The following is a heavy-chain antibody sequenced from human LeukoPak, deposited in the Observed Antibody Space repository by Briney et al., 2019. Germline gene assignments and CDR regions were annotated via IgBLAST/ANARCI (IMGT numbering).Heavy chain of an antibody. CDR1: GYTFTGYY. D-gene: IGHD2-15*01. V-gene: IGHV1-2*02. CDR3: ARDRGVVTRHFDY. Sequence: GASVKVSCKASGYTFTGYYMHWVRQAPGQGLEWMGWINPNSGGTNYAQKFQGRVTMTRDTSISTAYMELSRLRSDDTAVYYCARDRGVVTRHFDYWGQGTLVTVSS. CDR2: INPNSGGT. J-gene: IGHJ4*02.